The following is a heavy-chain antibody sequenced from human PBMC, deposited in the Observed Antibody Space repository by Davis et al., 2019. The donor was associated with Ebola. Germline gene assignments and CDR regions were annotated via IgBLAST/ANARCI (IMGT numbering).Heavy chain of an antibody. CDR3: ARRNYVRYYYGMDV. CDR2: IYYSGST. J-gene: IGHJ6*02. D-gene: IGHD4-11*01. V-gene: IGHV4-39*07. CDR1: GGSISSSSYY. Sequence: MPSETLSLTCTVSGGSISSSSYYWGWIRQPPGKGLEWIGSIYYSGSTYYNPSLKSRVTISVDTSKNQFSLKLSSVTAADTAMYYCARRNYVRYYYGMDVWGQGTTVTVSS.